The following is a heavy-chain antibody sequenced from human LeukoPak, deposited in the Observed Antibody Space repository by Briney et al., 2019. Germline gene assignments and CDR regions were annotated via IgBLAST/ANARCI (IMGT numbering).Heavy chain of an antibody. J-gene: IGHJ4*02. D-gene: IGHD2-15*01. CDR3: AKDFIVVVAAQFDY. V-gene: IGHV3-23*01. CDR2: ISGSGGST. CDR1: GFTFSSSV. Sequence: GGSLRLSCAASGFTFSSSVMRWVRQAPGKGLEWVSAISGSGGSTYYADSVKGRFTISRDNSKNTLYLQMNSLRAEDTAVYYCAKDFIVVVAAQFDYWGQGTLVTVSS.